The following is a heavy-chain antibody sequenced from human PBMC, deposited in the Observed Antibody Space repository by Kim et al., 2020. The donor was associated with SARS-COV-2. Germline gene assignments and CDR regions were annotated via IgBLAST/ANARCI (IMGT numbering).Heavy chain of an antibody. Sequence: ASVKVSCKASGYSFTSYDINWVRQAPGQGLEWMGLMNHNTGHTDYAQRFQGRLTLTKNTSIGTAYMELSSLRSEDTAVYYCATGGATVTVTWGQGTLVTVSS. V-gene: IGHV1-8*01. CDR3: ATGGATVTVT. CDR1: GYSFTSYD. D-gene: IGHD4-17*01. CDR2: MNHNTGHT. J-gene: IGHJ5*02.